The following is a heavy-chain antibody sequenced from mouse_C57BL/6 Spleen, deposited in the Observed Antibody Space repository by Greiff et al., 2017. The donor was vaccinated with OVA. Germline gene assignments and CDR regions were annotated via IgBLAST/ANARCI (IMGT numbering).Heavy chain of an antibody. V-gene: IGHV5-9-1*02. Sequence: LQQSGAGLVKPGASLKLSCAASGFTFSSYAMSWVRQTPGKSLEWIGYISPGGGYTYYTDKFKGRSTLTRDNSSSTVYLQLSSLKSEDTAVYYCTREDYGGSFDYWGQGTTLTVSS. D-gene: IGHD1-1*02. CDR2: ISPGGGYT. CDR1: GFTFSSYA. J-gene: IGHJ2*01. CDR3: TREDYGGSFDY.